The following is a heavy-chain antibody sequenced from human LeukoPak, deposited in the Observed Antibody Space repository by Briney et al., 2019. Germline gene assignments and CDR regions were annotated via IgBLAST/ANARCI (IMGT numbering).Heavy chain of an antibody. CDR1: GYTFTSYG. V-gene: IGHV1-69*04. CDR2: IIPILCIA. J-gene: IGHJ6*02. Sequence: GASVKVSCKASGYTFTSYGISWVRQAPGQGLEWMGRIIPILCIANYAQKFQGRVTITADKSTSTAYMELSSLRSEDTAVYYCARGVVVVAATFNYYYYYGMDVWGQGTTVTVSS. CDR3: ARGVVVVAATFNYYYYYGMDV. D-gene: IGHD2-15*01.